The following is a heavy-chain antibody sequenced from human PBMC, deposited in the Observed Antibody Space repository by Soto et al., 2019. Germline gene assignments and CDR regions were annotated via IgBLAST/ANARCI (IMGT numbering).Heavy chain of an antibody. D-gene: IGHD2-15*01. CDR3: ARVYCSGGSCYLGFGWYYYYMDG. Sequence: QVQLVQSGAEVKKPGASVKVSCKASGYTFTSYGISWVRQAPGQGLEWMGWISAYNGNTNYAQKVQGRVTMTTDTSTSTAYMELRSLRSDDTAVYYCARVYCSGGSCYLGFGWYYYYMDGWGKGTTVTVSS. J-gene: IGHJ6*03. CDR1: GYTFTSYG. V-gene: IGHV1-18*01. CDR2: ISAYNGNT.